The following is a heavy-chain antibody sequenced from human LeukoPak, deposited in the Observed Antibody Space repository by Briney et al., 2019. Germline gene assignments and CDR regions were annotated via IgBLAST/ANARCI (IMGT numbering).Heavy chain of an antibody. V-gene: IGHV4-4*07. CDR2: IYTSGST. D-gene: IGHD6-19*01. J-gene: IGHJ4*02. Sequence: SETLSLTCTVSGGSISSYYWSWIRQPAGRGLEWIGHIYTSGSTNYNPSLKSRITMSVDTSKNQFSLRLSSMTAADTAVYYCASSGLSSGWFPDYWGQGTLVTVSS. CDR3: ASSGLSSGWFPDY. CDR1: GGSISSYY.